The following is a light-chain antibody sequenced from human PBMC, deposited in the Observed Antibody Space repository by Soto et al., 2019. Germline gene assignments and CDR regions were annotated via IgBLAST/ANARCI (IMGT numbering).Light chain of an antibody. CDR2: GAS. J-gene: IGKJ1*01. Sequence: EIVLTQSPGTLSLSPGERSTLSCRASQSVISSYLSWYQQKPGPAPRLLIYGASSRATGIPDRFSGNGSGTDFTLTISRLEPEDFAVYYCQQYGSSPPWTFGQGTNVEIK. CDR1: QSVISSY. CDR3: QQYGSSPPWT. V-gene: IGKV3-20*01.